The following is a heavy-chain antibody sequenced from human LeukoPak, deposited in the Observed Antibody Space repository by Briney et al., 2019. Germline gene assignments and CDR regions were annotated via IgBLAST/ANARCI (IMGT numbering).Heavy chain of an antibody. CDR2: ISGSGGST. CDR3: AELGITRIGGV. Sequence: GGSLRLSCAASGFTFSNYAMSWVRQAPGKGLEWVSAISGSGGSTYYADSVKGRFTISRDNAKNSLYLQMNSLRAEDTAVYYCAELGITRIGGVWGKGTTVTISS. CDR1: GFTFSNYA. J-gene: IGHJ6*04. V-gene: IGHV3-23*01. D-gene: IGHD3-10*02.